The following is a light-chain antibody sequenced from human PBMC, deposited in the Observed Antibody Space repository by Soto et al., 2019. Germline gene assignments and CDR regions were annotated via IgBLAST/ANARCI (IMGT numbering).Light chain of an antibody. Sequence: EIVLTQSPGTLSLSPGERATLSCRASQSVTSSYLAWYQQKPGQAPRLLIYGASSRATGIPDRFSGSGSGTEFTLTISRLEPEDFAVYYSQQYGSLPRSLTLGGGTKVDIK. V-gene: IGKV3-20*01. CDR3: QQYGSLPRSLT. CDR2: GAS. J-gene: IGKJ4*01. CDR1: QSVTSSY.